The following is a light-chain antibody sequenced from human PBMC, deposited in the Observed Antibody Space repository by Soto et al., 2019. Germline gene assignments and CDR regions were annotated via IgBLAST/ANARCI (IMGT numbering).Light chain of an antibody. CDR1: RTVRIK. CDR3: PQHNAWPLT. J-gene: IGKJ3*01. CDR2: GGF. Sequence: IVLTQSPGTLSVSPGERVILSCRASRTVRIKLAWYQQKPGQAPRLLIYGGFTRATGIPARFSGSGSGTEFTLTINTLQSEDFAIYYCPQHNAWPLTFGPGTKLDLK. V-gene: IGKV3-15*01.